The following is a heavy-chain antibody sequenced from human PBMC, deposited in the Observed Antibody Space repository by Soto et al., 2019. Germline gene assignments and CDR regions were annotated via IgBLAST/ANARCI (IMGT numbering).Heavy chain of an antibody. D-gene: IGHD3-22*01. J-gene: IGHJ6*02. Sequence: ETLSLTCAVLGDSLSSQSSNWIRQSPGKGLEWIASLDQSGGTNYNPSLKSRAVISAATSKNKFSLTLTSVTAADTAVYYCAREDGYGCSGESLDVWGQGTTVTVSS. CDR3: AREDGYGCSGESLDV. V-gene: IGHV4-34*01. CDR1: GDSLSSQS. CDR2: LDQSGGT.